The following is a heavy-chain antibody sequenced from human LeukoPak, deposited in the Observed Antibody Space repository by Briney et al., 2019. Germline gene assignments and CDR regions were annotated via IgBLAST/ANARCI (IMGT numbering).Heavy chain of an antibody. CDR2: IKSKTDGGTT. CDR1: GFTFSNAW. CDR3: TTGKGYYYDSSGYSSLADY. V-gene: IGHV3-15*01. D-gene: IGHD3-22*01. Sequence: GGSLRLSCAASGFTFSNAWMSWVRQAPGKGREWVGLIKSKTDGGTTDYAAPGKGRFTISRDDSKKTLYLQMNSLKTEGTAVYYCTTGKGYYYDSSGYSSLADYWGQGTLVTVSS. J-gene: IGHJ4*02.